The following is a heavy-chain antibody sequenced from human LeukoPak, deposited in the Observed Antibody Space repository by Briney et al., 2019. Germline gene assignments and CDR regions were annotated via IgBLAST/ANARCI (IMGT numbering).Heavy chain of an antibody. D-gene: IGHD3-10*01. CDR3: ARELLSYYGSGSLNY. CDR1: GFTFSSYW. V-gene: IGHV3-7*03. J-gene: IGHJ4*02. CDR2: IKQDGSEK. Sequence: GGSLRLSCAASGFTFSSYWMSWVRQAPGKGLEWVANIKQDGSEKYYVDCVKGRFTIYRDNAKNSLYLQMNSLKAEDKAVYYCARELLSYYGSGSLNYWGQGTLVTVSS.